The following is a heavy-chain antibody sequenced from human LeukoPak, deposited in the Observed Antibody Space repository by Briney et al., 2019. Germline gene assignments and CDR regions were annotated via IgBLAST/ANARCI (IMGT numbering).Heavy chain of an antibody. Sequence: TGGCLRLSCAASGFTFSSYSMNWVRQAPGEGLGWVSSISSSSSYIYYADSVKGRFTISRDNAKNSLYLQMNSLRAEDTAVYYCARDEGWLQLGFDYWGQGTLVTVSS. D-gene: IGHD5-12*01. J-gene: IGHJ4*02. CDR3: ARDEGWLQLGFDY. V-gene: IGHV3-21*01. CDR2: ISSSSSYI. CDR1: GFTFSSYS.